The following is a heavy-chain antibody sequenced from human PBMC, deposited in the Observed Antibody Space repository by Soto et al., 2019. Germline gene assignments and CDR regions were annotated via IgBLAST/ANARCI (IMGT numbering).Heavy chain of an antibody. D-gene: IGHD4-17*01. CDR1: GFTFNNYA. Sequence: GGSLRLSCSASGFTFNNYAMHWVRQAPGKGLEYVSAISSNGVTTYYADSVKGRFTISRDNSKNTLYLQMSSLRPDDTAVYYCVKRLVDTVTTKDYWGQGTLVTVSS. CDR3: VKRLVDTVTTKDY. CDR2: ISSNGVTT. J-gene: IGHJ4*02. V-gene: IGHV3-64D*08.